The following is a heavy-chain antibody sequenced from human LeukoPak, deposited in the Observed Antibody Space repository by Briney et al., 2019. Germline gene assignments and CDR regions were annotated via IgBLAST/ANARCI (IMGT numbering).Heavy chain of an antibody. V-gene: IGHV1-69*06. CDR2: IIPIFGTA. D-gene: IGHD3-3*01. CDR1: GGTFSSYA. CDR3: ATEPEWLLEGY. J-gene: IGHJ4*02. Sequence: SVKVSCKASGGTFSSYAISWVRQAPGQGLEWMGGIIPIFGTANYAQKFQGRVTMTEDTSTDTAYMELSSLRSEDTAVYYCATEPEWLLEGYWGQGTLVTVSS.